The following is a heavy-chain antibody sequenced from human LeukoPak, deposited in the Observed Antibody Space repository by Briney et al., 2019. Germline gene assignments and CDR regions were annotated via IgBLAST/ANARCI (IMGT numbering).Heavy chain of an antibody. CDR2: ISGSGGST. V-gene: IGHV3-23*01. J-gene: IGHJ3*02. CDR3: AKDYYDSSGYVGDALDI. D-gene: IGHD3-22*01. CDR1: GFTFSSYA. Sequence: GGSLRLSCAASGFTFSSYAMSWVRQAPGKGLEWVSAISGSGGSTYYADSVKGRFTISRDNSKNTLYLQMNSLRAEDTAVYYCAKDYYDSSGYVGDALDIWGQGTMVTVSS.